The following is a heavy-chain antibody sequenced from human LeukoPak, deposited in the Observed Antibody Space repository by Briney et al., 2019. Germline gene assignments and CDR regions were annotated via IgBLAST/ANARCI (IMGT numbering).Heavy chain of an antibody. CDR3: ARAHQGSGSPSTGFAY. CDR1: GYTFTSYD. Sequence: GASVKVSCKASGYTFTSYDINWVRQATGQGLEWMGWMNPNSGNTGYAQKFQSRVTMTRNTSISTAYMELSSLRSEATAVYYCARAHQGSGSPSTGFAYWGQGTLVTVSS. V-gene: IGHV1-8*01. J-gene: IGHJ4*02. D-gene: IGHD3-10*01. CDR2: MNPNSGNT.